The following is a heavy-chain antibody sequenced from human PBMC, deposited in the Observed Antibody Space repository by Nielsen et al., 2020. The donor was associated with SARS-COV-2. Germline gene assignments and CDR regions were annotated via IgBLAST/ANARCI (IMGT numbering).Heavy chain of an antibody. Sequence: ASVKVSCKASGYSFISFGITWVRQAPGQGLEWMGWISAYNGNTEYAKKFQDRVTMTTDTATTTAYMEVRGLNFDDSAVYYCARTGSYDSSGYYFDYWGQGTLVTVSS. J-gene: IGHJ4*02. CDR1: GYSFISFG. CDR2: ISAYNGNT. D-gene: IGHD3-22*01. V-gene: IGHV1-18*01. CDR3: ARTGSYDSSGYYFDY.